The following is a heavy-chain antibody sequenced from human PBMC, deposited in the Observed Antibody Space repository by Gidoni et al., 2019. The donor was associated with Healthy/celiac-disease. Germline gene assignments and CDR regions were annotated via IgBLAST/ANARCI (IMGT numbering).Heavy chain of an antibody. V-gene: IGHV5-10-1*01. Sequence: DVQLVQSGAEVKKPGESRRIPCKGSGYTFTSYGISWVRQMPGKGLEWMGRIDPSDSYTNYSPSFQGHVTISADKSISTAYLQWSSLKASDTAMYYCARRGGYGYYYYYGMDVWGQGTTVTVSS. CDR1: GYTFTSYG. CDR3: ARRGGYGYYYYYGMDV. D-gene: IGHD5-12*01. J-gene: IGHJ6*02. CDR2: IDPSDSYT.